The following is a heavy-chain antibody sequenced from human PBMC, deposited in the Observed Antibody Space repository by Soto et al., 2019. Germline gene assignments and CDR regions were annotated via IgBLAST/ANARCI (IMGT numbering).Heavy chain of an antibody. V-gene: IGHV3-30-3*01. CDR2: ISYEGSNT. D-gene: IGHD1-1*01. CDR1: GFTVDTYG. J-gene: IGHJ6*02. CDR3: ARVTPGNNLYYFSGLDF. Sequence: ESGGGVVQPGRSLRLSCVASGFTVDTYGIHWVRQAPGKGLQWVALISYEGSNTYYADSVRGRFTISRDNSKNTLYLQMNPLRPEDTGLYYCARVTPGNNLYYFSGLDFWGQGTSVTVSS.